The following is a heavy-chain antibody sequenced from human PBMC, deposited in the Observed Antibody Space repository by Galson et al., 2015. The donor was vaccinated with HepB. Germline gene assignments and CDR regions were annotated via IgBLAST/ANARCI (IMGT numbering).Heavy chain of an antibody. CDR1: GYTFTSHT. J-gene: IGHJ4*02. CDR3: ARDLSLDY. CDR2: ISAYNGNT. Sequence: SVKVSCKAFGYTFTSHTFSWVRQAPGQGLEWMGWISAYNGNTNYAQKFQDRVTMTTDTSASTAYMELRSLRSDDTAVYYCARDLSLDYWGQGTLVTASS. V-gene: IGHV1-18*04. D-gene: IGHD3-3*02.